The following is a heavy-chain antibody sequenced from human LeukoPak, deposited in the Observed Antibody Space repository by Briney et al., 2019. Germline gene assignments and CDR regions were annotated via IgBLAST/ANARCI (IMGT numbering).Heavy chain of an antibody. CDR2: IYQSGGT. CDR3: ARSLSTAGIDY. J-gene: IGHJ4*02. Sequence: SETLSLTCAVSGYSISTGRYWGWIRQPPGKGLEWIGSIYQSGGTYYNQSLKSRVTISVDTSKTQFSLNLRSVTAADTAVYYCARSLSTAGIDYWGQGTLVTVSS. V-gene: IGHV4-38-2*01. CDR1: GYSISTGRY. D-gene: IGHD2-2*01.